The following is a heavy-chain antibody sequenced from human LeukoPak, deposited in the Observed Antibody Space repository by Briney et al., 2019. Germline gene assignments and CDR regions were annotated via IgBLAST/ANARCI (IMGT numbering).Heavy chain of an antibody. CDR2: ISSDGTNK. V-gene: IGHV3-30-3*01. Sequence: PGRSLRLSCAASGFTFSRYAMHWLRQAPGKGLEWVAVISSDGTNKYNADSVQGRFTISRDNAKNTLYLQMHSLRPEDTAVYYCARDYATDTDMVWGQGTLVTVSS. CDR1: GFTFSRYA. J-gene: IGHJ4*02. CDR3: ARDYATDTDMV. D-gene: IGHD5-18*01.